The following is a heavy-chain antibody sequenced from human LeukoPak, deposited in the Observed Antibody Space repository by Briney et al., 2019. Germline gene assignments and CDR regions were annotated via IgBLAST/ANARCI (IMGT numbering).Heavy chain of an antibody. Sequence: GGYLRLSCAASGFTFSSYTMTWVRQAPGKGLEWVSSISSGSNYKNYADSVKGRFTISRDNAKNSLYLQMNSLRAEDTAVYYCARDYDILTDYSDYWGQGTLVTVSS. V-gene: IGHV3-21*01. CDR2: ISSGSNYK. D-gene: IGHD3-9*01. J-gene: IGHJ4*02. CDR1: GFTFSSYT. CDR3: ARDYDILTDYSDY.